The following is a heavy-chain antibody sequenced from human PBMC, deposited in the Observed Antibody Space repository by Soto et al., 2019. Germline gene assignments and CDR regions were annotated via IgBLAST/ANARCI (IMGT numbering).Heavy chain of an antibody. J-gene: IGHJ6*02. V-gene: IGHV1-2*04. CDR3: ARGHSTDCSDGVCSFFYNHEMDV. D-gene: IGHD2-8*01. CDR1: GYSFTDYH. CDR2: INPKSGGT. Sequence: ASVKVSCKASGYSFTDYHIHWVRQAPGQGLEWLGRINPKSGGTSTAQKFQGWVTMTRDRSISTVYMELTRLRSDDTAVYFCARGHSTDCSDGVCSFFYNHEMDVWGQGTTVTVSS.